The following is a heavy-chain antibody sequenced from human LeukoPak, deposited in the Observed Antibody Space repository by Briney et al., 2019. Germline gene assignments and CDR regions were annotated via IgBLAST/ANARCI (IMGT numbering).Heavy chain of an antibody. CDR2: IYYSGST. J-gene: IGHJ5*02. CDR3: ARVREGSYDWFDP. CDR1: GGSISSHY. Sequence: SETLSLTCTVSGGSISSHYWSWIRQPPGKGLEWIGYIYYSGSTNCNPSLKSRVTISVDTSKNQFSLKLSSVTAADTAVYYCARVREGSYDWFDPWGQGTLVTVSS. V-gene: IGHV4-59*11. D-gene: IGHD1-26*01.